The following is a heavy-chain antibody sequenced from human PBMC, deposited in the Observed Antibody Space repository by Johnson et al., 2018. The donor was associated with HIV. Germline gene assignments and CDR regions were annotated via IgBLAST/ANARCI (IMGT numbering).Heavy chain of an antibody. CDR2: IYTGGST. Sequence: VQLVESGGGLVQPGGSLRLSCAASGFTVSSNYMSWVRQAPGRGLEWVSVIYTGGSTYYAESVKDRFTISGDNSKNTLFLQVNSLRAEDTAVYYCAKGQTGYSSSWDSGGAFDIWGQGTMVTVSS. D-gene: IGHD6-13*01. V-gene: IGHV3-66*01. CDR1: GFTVSSNY. CDR3: AKGQTGYSSSWDSGGAFDI. J-gene: IGHJ3*02.